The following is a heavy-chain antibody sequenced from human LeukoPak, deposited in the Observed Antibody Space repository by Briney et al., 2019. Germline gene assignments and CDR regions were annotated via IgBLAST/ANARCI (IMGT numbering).Heavy chain of an antibody. V-gene: IGHV3-74*01. J-gene: IGHJ5*02. CDR1: GFTFSSYW. CDR2: INNDGSNT. Sequence: GGSLRLSCAASGFTFSSYWMHWVRQAPGKGLMWVSHINNDGSNTRYADSVKGRFTTSRDNAKNTLYLQMKSLRGEDTAVYYCAMFGATGFDPWGQGTLVTVSS. CDR3: AMFGATGFDP. D-gene: IGHD3-10*02.